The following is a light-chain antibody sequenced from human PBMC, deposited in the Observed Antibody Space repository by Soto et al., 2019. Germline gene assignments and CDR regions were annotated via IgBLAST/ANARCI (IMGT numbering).Light chain of an antibody. CDR3: QQYHTSRT. V-gene: IGKV3-20*01. CDR1: QSVSSDY. Sequence: EIVLTQSPGTLSLSPGEGATLSCRASQSVSSDYLAWYQKKPGQAPRLLIYGASSRATGIPDRFSDSGSGTDFTLTISRLEPEDSAVYYCQQYHTSRTFGQGTKV. J-gene: IGKJ1*01. CDR2: GAS.